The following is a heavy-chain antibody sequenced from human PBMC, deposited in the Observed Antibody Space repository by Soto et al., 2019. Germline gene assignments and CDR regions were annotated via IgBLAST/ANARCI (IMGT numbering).Heavy chain of an antibody. J-gene: IGHJ4*02. V-gene: IGHV1-69*02. CDR1: GGTFSNST. CDR2: LIPILGVA. CDR3: ARFKLGDDY. D-gene: IGHD5-12*01. Sequence: QVQLVQSGAEVRKPGSSVKVSCQASGGTFSNSTVTWVRQAPGQGLEWMGRLIPILGVANYAQKFRGRLTITADKSPTTAYMELRSLRSEDTAIYYCARFKLGDDYWGQGTLVTVSS.